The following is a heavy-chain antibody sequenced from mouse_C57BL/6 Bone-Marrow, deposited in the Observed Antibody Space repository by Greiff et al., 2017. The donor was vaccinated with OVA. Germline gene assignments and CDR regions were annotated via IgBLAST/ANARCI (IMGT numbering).Heavy chain of an antibody. V-gene: IGHV1-7*01. D-gene: IGHD2-2*01. CDR3: ARRGDGYDWGYYYAMDY. CDR1: GYTFTSYW. CDR2: INPSSGYT. J-gene: IGHJ4*01. Sequence: VQLQQSGAELAKPGASVKLSCKASGYTFTSYWMHWVNQRPGQGLEWIGYINPSSGYTKYNQKFKDKATLTADKSSSTAYMQLSSLTYEDSAVYYCARRGDGYDWGYYYAMDYWGQGTSVTVSS.